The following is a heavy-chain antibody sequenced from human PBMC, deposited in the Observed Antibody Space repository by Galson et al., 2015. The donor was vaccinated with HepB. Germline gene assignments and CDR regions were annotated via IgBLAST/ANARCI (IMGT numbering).Heavy chain of an antibody. V-gene: IGHV4-59*01. D-gene: IGHD3-10*01. J-gene: IGHJ5*01. Sequence: QLQLQESGPGLVKPSQTLSLTCIVSGGSITSYYWNWVRQPPGKGLEWIGFNHYTWSTNYNPSLKSRVSISVDMSNNQFSLKLSSVTAADTALYYCAREGRGYRGRFDSWGQGTLVIVSS. CDR3: AREGRGYRGRFDS. CDR2: NHYTWST. CDR1: GGSITSYY.